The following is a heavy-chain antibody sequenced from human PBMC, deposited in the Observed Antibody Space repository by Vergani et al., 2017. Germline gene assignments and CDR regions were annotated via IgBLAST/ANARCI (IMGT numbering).Heavy chain of an antibody. CDR2: IYHSGGA. Sequence: QLHLQESGPGLVKPSETLSLTCTVSGGPITSSSYYWGWIRQPPGKGLGWIGNIYHSGGAYYNPSLKGRVTISVDTSKNQFSLEVTSVTAADTEIYFCARTESFILRYYHWALWGQGTLVTVSS. J-gene: IGHJ4*02. D-gene: IGHD3-9*01. CDR3: ARTESFILRYYHWAL. V-gene: IGHV4-39*01. CDR1: GGPITSSSYY.